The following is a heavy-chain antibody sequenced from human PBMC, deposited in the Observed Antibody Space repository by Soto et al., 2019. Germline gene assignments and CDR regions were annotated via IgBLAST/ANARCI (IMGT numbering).Heavy chain of an antibody. V-gene: IGHV4-31*02. CDR2: ISYSGST. Sequence: SETLSLTCTVSGGSVSSSGYYWTWIRQHPGKGLEWIGYISYSGSTYYNPSLKSRVTISADTSKNQFSLKLSSVTAADTAVFYCARGISTYYFDYWGQGTLVTVSS. CDR3: ARGISTYYFDY. D-gene: IGHD1-20*01. CDR1: GGSVSSSGYY. J-gene: IGHJ4*02.